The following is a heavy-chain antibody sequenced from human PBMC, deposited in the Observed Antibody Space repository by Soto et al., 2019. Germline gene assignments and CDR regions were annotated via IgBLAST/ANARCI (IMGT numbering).Heavy chain of an antibody. J-gene: IGHJ4*02. D-gene: IGHD6-6*01. V-gene: IGHV1-18*04. CDR1: GYTVTSYG. Sequence: ASVKVSCKASGYTVTSYGMSCVRRAPGQGLEWMGWISAYNGNTNYAQKVQGRVTMTTDTSTTTAYMELRSLRSDDTAVYYCARDFVYGTSSGDGFDYWGQGTLVTVSS. CDR3: ARDFVYGTSSGDGFDY. CDR2: ISAYNGNT.